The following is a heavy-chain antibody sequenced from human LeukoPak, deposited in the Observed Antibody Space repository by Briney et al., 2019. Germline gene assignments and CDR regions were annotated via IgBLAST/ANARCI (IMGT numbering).Heavy chain of an antibody. V-gene: IGHV1-2*02. Sequence: ASVKVSCKASGYTFSSYGIIWVRQAPGQGLEWMGWIKPNSGGTRSAQKFQGRVTMTRDTSISTAYMELSSLRYDDTAVYYCATNILVRDIINWFDPWGQGTLVTVSS. J-gene: IGHJ5*02. CDR1: GYTFSSYG. D-gene: IGHD3-10*01. CDR2: IKPNSGGT. CDR3: ATNILVRDIINWFDP.